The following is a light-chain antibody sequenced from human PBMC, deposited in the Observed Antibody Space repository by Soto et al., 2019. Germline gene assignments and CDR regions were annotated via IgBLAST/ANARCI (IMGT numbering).Light chain of an antibody. CDR1: TSNIGSNN. CDR3: QSYDNSLSVYV. V-gene: IGLV1-40*01. CDR2: GNS. J-gene: IGLJ1*01. Sequence: QSVLAQPPSVSGTPGQRLTISCSGGTSNIGSNNVYWYQQLPGAAPKLLIYGNSNRPSGAPDRFSGSKSGTSASLAITGLQAEDEADYYCQSYDNSLSVYVFGTGTKLTVL.